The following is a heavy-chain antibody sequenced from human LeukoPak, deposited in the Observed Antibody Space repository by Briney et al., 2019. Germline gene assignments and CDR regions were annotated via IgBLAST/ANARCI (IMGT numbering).Heavy chain of an antibody. CDR2: INPNSGGT. Sequence: ASVKVSCKASGYTFTGYYMHWVRQAPGQGLEWMGWINPNSGGTNYAQKFQGRVTMTRDTSISTAYMELSRLRSDDTAVYYCARGSPRGYSYGTVDYWGQGTLVTVSS. CDR1: GYTFTGYY. D-gene: IGHD5-18*01. J-gene: IGHJ4*02. V-gene: IGHV1-2*02. CDR3: ARGSPRGYSYGTVDY.